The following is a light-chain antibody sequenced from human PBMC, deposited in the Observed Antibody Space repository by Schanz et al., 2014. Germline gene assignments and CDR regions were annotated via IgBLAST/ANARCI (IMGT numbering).Light chain of an antibody. CDR2: AAS. Sequence: DIQMTQSPSSVSASVGDRVTITCRASQGISSWVAWYQQKPGKAPELLIYAASSLESGVPSRFSGSGSGTEFTLTISSLQPDDFATYYCHQYNSYWETFGQGTKVAFK. CDR1: QGISSW. CDR3: HQYNSYWET. V-gene: IGKV1-5*01. J-gene: IGKJ1*01.